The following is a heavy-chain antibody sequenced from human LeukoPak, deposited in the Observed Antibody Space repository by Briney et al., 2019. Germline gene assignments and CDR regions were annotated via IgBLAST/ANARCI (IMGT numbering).Heavy chain of an antibody. J-gene: IGHJ4*02. Sequence: KAGGSLRLSCAASGFTFSDHYMDWVRQAPGKGLEWVGRSRNRAKSYTTDYAASVRGRFTISRDDSQNSLYLQMRSLKTEDTAVYHCVRVAYTSDWHLDYWGQGTLVTVSS. D-gene: IGHD6-19*01. CDR1: GFTFSDHY. CDR2: SRNRAKSYTT. CDR3: VRVAYTSDWHLDY. V-gene: IGHV3-72*01.